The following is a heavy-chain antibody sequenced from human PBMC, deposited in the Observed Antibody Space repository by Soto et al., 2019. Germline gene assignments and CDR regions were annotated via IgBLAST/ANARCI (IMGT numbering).Heavy chain of an antibody. D-gene: IGHD2-2*01. CDR3: ARVPGGCNYCGLDV. CDR1: GYTFTNFY. V-gene: IGHV1-46*01. CDR2: INPGGGST. J-gene: IGHJ6*02. Sequence: ASVKVSCKASGYTFTNFYIHWVRQAPGQGLQWMGIINPGGGSTSYAQKFQGRVTMTRDTSTSTVYMQLSGLRSEDTAVYYCARVPGGCNYCGLDVWGQGTTVTVSS.